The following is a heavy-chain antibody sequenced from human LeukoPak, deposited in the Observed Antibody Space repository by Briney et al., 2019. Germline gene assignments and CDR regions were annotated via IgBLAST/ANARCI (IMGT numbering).Heavy chain of an antibody. CDR3: ARSKAHLSTSWYGTWFDP. CDR1: GGSISIYY. Sequence: PSETLSLTCTVSGGSISIYYWSWIRQPPGKGLEWTGYIYYSGSDKYNPSLRNRITMSRDTSKNQLSLKLSSVTAADTAVYYCARSKAHLSTSWYGTWFDPWGQGTLVTVSS. V-gene: IGHV4-59*08. D-gene: IGHD2-2*01. J-gene: IGHJ5*02. CDR2: IYYSGSD.